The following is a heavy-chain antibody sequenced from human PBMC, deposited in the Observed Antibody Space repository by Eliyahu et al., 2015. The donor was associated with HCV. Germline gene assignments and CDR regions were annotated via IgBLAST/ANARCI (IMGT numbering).Heavy chain of an antibody. D-gene: IGHD2-21*02. CDR1: GFXFTSHT. J-gene: IGHJ3*01. CDR3: TKTANYYDTSGDYAGLGFDV. Sequence: EAQLLESGGGLVRPGGSLRLSCAASGFXFTSHTMTWVRQAPGKGLEGISAISGSGASAYYAESVKGRFTISRDNSRNTLYLQLNNLGAGDTALYHCTKTANYYDTSGDYAGLGFDVWGQGTMVSVSS. CDR2: ISGSGASA. V-gene: IGHV3-23*01.